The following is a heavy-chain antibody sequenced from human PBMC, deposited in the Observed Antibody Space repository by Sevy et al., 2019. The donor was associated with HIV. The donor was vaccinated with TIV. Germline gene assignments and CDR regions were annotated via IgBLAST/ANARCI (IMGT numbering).Heavy chain of an antibody. CDR3: ARSGGSYDYGMDV. J-gene: IGHJ6*02. CDR1: EFTFSSYW. D-gene: IGHD1-26*01. CDR2: IKQDGSEK. Sequence: GGSLRLSCASSEFTFSSYWMSWVRQAPGKGLEWVANIKQDGSEKYYVDSVKGRFTISRDNAKNSLYLQMNSLRAEDTAVYYCARSGGSYDYGMDVWGQGTTVTVSS. V-gene: IGHV3-7*01.